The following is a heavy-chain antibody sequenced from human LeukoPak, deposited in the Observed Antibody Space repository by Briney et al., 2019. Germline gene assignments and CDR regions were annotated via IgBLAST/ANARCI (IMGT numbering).Heavy chain of an antibody. V-gene: IGHV4-59*08. CDR3: ARHEYSSSSPLFDY. D-gene: IGHD6-6*01. J-gene: IGHJ4*02. CDR1: GGSISSYY. Sequence: SETLSLTCTVSGGSISSYYRSWIRQPPGKGLEWIGYIYYSGSTNYNPSLKSRVTISVDTSKNQFSLKLSSVTAADTAVYYCARHEYSSSSPLFDYWGQGTLVTVSS. CDR2: IYYSGST.